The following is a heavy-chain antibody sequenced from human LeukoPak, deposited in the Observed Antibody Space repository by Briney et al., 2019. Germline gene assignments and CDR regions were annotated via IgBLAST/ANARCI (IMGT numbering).Heavy chain of an antibody. CDR1: GGSISSYY. V-gene: IGHV4-59*01. CDR2: IYYSGST. D-gene: IGHD4-23*01. J-gene: IGHJ4*02. CDR3: ARDRTNSLDY. Sequence: SETLSLTCTVSGGSISSYYWSWIRQPPGKGLEWIGYIYYSGSTNYNPSLKSRVTISVDTSKNQFSLKLSSVTAADTAVYYCARDRTNSLDYWGQGTLVTVSS.